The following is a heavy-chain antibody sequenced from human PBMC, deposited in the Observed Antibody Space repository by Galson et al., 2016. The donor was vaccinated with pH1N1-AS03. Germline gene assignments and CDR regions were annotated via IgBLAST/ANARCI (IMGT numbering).Heavy chain of an antibody. CDR1: GGSFSGNY. CDR3: ARVERRRLNGPMTLDS. CDR2: INHSGCT. Sequence: ETLSLTCAVSGGSFSGNYWSWIRHPPAKGLEWIGEINHSGCTNSNPSLQNRVTISVDPSKNQFSLNVTSVTAADTAVYYCARVERRRLNGPMTLDSSGQGTLVTVSS. J-gene: IGHJ4*02. V-gene: IGHV4-34*01. D-gene: IGHD3-22*01.